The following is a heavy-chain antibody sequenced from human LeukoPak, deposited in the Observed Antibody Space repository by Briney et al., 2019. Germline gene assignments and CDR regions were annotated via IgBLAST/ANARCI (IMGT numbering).Heavy chain of an antibody. J-gene: IGHJ4*02. CDR1: GYTFTSYG. V-gene: IGHV1-18*01. Sequence: GASVKVSCKASGYTFTSYGISWVRQAPGQGLEWMGWISAYNGNTNYAQKLQGRVTMTTDTSTSTAYMELSRLRSDDTAVYYCARDRKHYDSSGYYGESLDYWGQGTLVTVSS. CDR3: ARDRKHYDSSGYYGESLDY. D-gene: IGHD3-22*01. CDR2: ISAYNGNT.